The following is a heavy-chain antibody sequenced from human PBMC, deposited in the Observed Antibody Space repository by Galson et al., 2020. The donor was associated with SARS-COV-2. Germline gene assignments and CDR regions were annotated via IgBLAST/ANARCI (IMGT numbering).Heavy chain of an antibody. CDR2: IYHGGTT. D-gene: IGHD2-15*01. Sequence: SETLSLTCTVSGASISTSDHSWGWVRQPPGKGLEWIGFIYHGGTTYYNPSLKRPVTISLDKSDNQFSLTLSSVTAADTATYYCARAYGVVVSARFDHWGQGALVSVSS. V-gene: IGHV4-30-2*01. CDR1: GASISTSDHS. CDR3: ARAYGVVVSARFDH. J-gene: IGHJ4*02.